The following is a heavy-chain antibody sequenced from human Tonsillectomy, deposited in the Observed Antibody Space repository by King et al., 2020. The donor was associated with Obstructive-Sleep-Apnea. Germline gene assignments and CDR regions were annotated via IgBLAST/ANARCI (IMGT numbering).Heavy chain of an antibody. Sequence: VQLQESGPGLVKPSETLSLSCTVSGGSISSYYWTWIRQPPGKGLEWIGYMFYNGSTYYNPSLKSRVTISLDTSKIQFSFTLTSVTATDTAVYYCARSSKYQVLLWGQGTLVTVSS. V-gene: IGHV4-59*03. J-gene: IGHJ1*01. D-gene: IGHD5/OR15-5a*01. CDR3: ARSSKYQVLL. CDR2: MFYNGST. CDR1: GGSISSYY.